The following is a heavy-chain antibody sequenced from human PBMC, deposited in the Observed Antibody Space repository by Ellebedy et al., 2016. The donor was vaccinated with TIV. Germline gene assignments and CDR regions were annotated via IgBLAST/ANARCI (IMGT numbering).Heavy chain of an antibody. V-gene: IGHV3-7*03. D-gene: IGHD2-15*01. Sequence: GGSLRLSCAASGLTFSRYWMNWVRQAPGKGLEWVANIRQDGSDKDYVDSVKGRFTVSRDNAKNSLYLQMNSLRAEDTAVYYCARGHCSGSSCLYYYYGMDVWGQGTTVTVSS. CDR3: ARGHCSGSSCLYYYYGMDV. CDR1: GLTFSRYW. CDR2: IRQDGSDK. J-gene: IGHJ6*02.